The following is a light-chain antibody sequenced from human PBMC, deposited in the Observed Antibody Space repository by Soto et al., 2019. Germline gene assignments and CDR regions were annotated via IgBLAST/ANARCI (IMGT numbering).Light chain of an antibody. V-gene: IGKV3-11*01. J-gene: IGKJ4*01. CDR3: QQRRGT. Sequence: EIVLTQSPATLSLSPGERATLSCRASQSVSSYLAWYQQKPGQAPRLLIFDASNRATGIPARFSGSGSGTDFTLTISSLEPEDFAVYYCQQRRGTFGGGIKVDIK. CDR1: QSVSSY. CDR2: DAS.